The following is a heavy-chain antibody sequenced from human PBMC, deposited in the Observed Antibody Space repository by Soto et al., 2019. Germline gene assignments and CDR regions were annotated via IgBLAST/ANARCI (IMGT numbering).Heavy chain of an antibody. V-gene: IGHV4-59*01. CDR3: ARWIGGYCSSTGCYTFDY. J-gene: IGHJ4*02. D-gene: IGHD2-2*02. Sequence: PSETLSLTCTVSGGSISSYYWSWIRQPPGKGLEWIGYISYSGSTNYNPSLKSRVTISVDTSKNQFSLKLSSVTAADTAVHYCARWIGGYCSSTGCYTFDYWGQGTLVTVSS. CDR1: GGSISSYY. CDR2: ISYSGST.